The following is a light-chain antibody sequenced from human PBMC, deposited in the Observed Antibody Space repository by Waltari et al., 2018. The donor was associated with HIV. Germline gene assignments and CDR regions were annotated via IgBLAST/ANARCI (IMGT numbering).Light chain of an antibody. CDR3: AAWGNSLSLL. V-gene: IGLV3-25*03. CDR1: ALPKQY. Sequence: SYELTQPTSVSVSPGQTARITCSGDALPKQYTYWYQQKPGQAPVLVIYKDSERPSGIPERFSGSNSGTTVTLTISGVQAEDEADYYCAAWGNSLSLLFGGGTKLTVL. J-gene: IGLJ2*01. CDR2: KDS.